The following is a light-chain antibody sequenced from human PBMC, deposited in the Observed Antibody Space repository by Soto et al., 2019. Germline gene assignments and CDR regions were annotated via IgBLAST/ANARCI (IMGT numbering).Light chain of an antibody. V-gene: IGKV3-15*01. CDR1: QSVNTN. CDR3: QQYNNWWT. CDR2: GAS. Sequence: EVVMTQSPATLSVSPGEGATLSCRASQSVNTNLAWYQQKPGQTPRLLIYGASTRATGIPARFSGSGSGTEFTLTIRSLQSEDFAVYYCQQYNNWWTFGQGTKVEIK. J-gene: IGKJ1*01.